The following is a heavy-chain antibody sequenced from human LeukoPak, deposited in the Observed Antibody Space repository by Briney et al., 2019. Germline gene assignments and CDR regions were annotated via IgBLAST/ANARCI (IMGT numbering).Heavy chain of an antibody. CDR1: GGSISSSSYY. CDR2: IYYSGST. CDR3: ARQRGPFDY. J-gene: IGHJ4*02. Sequence: SETLSLTCTVSGGSISSSSYYWGWIRQPPGKGLEWIGNIYYSGSTYSNPSLKSRVTISVDTSKNQFPLKLSSVTAADTAVYYCARQRGPFDYWGQGTLVTVSS. V-gene: IGHV4-39*01.